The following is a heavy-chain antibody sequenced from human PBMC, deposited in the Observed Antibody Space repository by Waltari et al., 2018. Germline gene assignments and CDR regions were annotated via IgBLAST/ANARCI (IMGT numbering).Heavy chain of an antibody. CDR1: GGSISSGSYY. CDR3: ARDRGYYYDSSGYYPYYYYYMDV. Sequence: QVQLQESGPGLVKPSQTLSLTCTVSGGSISSGSYYWSWIRQPAGKGLDWIGRIYTSGSTNYNPSLKSRVTISVDTSKNQFSLKLSSVTAADTAVYYCARDRGYYYDSSGYYPYYYYYMDVWGKGTTVTVSS. D-gene: IGHD3-22*01. J-gene: IGHJ6*03. V-gene: IGHV4-61*02. CDR2: IYTSGST.